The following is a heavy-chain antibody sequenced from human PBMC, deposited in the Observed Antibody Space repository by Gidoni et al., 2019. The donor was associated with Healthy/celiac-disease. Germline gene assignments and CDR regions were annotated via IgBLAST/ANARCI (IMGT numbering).Heavy chain of an antibody. CDR2: ISSSSSTI. J-gene: IGHJ4*02. Sequence: EVQLVESGGGLVPPGWSLRLSLAASGLPFSSYSMYWVRQAAGKGLEWVSYISSSSSTIYYADSVKGRFTISRDNAKNSLYLQMNSLRDEDTAVYYCARDLGPVLRFFGYWGQGTLVTVSS. CDR1: GLPFSSYS. V-gene: IGHV3-48*02. CDR3: ARDLGPVLRFFGY. D-gene: IGHD3-3*01.